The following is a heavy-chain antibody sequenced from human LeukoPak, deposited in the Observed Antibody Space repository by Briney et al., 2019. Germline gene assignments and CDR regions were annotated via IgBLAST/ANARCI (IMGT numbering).Heavy chain of an antibody. D-gene: IGHD3-16*01. J-gene: IGHJ4*02. CDR1: GGSFSGYY. CDR3: ARRGFYDYNGFDY. V-gene: IGHV4-34*01. CDR2: INHSGST. Sequence: SETLSLTCAVYGGSFSGYYWSWIRQPPGKGLEWIGEINHSGSTNYNPSLKSRVTISVDTSKNQFSLKLSSVTAADTAVYYCARRGFYDYNGFDYWGQGTLVTVSS.